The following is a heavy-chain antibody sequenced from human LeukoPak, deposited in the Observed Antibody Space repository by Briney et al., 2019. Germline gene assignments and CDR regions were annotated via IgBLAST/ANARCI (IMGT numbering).Heavy chain of an antibody. J-gene: IGHJ5*02. Sequence: GGSLRLSCAASGFTFSSYGMHWVRQAPGKGLEWVAVIWYGGSNKYYADSVKGRFTISRDNSKNTLYLQMNSLRAEDTAVYYCAKEEARWEWFDPWGQGTLVTVSS. CDR1: GFTFSSYG. CDR2: IWYGGSNK. V-gene: IGHV3-30*02. D-gene: IGHD1-26*01. CDR3: AKEEARWEWFDP.